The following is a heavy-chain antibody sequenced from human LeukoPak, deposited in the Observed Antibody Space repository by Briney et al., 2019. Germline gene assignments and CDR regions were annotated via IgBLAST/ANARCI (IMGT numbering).Heavy chain of an antibody. J-gene: IGHJ5*02. CDR3: ATSHDVKTAPYDL. CDR2: IYYSGST. D-gene: IGHD2-21*01. CDR1: GGSISSGGYY. Sequence: SQTLSLTCTVSGGSISSGGYYWSWIRQHPGKGLEWIGYIYYSGSTYYNPSLKSRVTISVDTSKNQLSMELRFLTAADTAVYYCATSHDVKTAPYDLWGQGTLVTVSS. V-gene: IGHV4-31*03.